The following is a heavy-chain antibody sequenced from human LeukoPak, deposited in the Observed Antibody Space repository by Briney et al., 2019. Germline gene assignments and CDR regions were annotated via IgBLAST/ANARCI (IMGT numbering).Heavy chain of an antibody. Sequence: PGESLRLSCAASGFTFGDYGMSWVRQAPGRGLEWISGINWNGGSTGYADSVKGRSTISRDNAKNSLYLQMNSLRAEDTALYYCARLAGYYYGSGSAWRYYFDYWGQGTLVTVSS. V-gene: IGHV3-20*04. CDR2: INWNGGST. J-gene: IGHJ4*02. D-gene: IGHD3-10*01. CDR3: ARLAGYYYGSGSAWRYYFDY. CDR1: GFTFGDYG.